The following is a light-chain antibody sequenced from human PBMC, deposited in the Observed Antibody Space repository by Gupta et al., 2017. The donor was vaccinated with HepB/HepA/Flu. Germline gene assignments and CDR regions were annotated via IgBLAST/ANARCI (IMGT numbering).Light chain of an antibody. CDR3: MQALQGIT. CDR1: QSLLHSNGNTY. CDR2: LGS. Sequence: DIVMTQSPLSLPVTPGEQASISCRSSQSLLHSNGNTYLDWYLQKPGQSPQLLIYLGSNRASGVPDRFSGSGSGTDFTLKISRVEAEDFGVYYCMQALQGITFGGGTKVEIK. V-gene: IGKV2-28*01. J-gene: IGKJ4*01.